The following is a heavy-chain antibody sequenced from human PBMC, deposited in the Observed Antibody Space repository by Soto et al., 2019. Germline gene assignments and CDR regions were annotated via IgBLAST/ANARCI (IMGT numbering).Heavy chain of an antibody. J-gene: IGHJ4*01. D-gene: IGHD6-19*01. CDR2: IYQGGTT. V-gene: IGHV4-38-2*02. CDR3: ARVHVMVVAGSTFEY. Sequence: PETRSLASTLSGYSPSSGSSWAWIRQHHWMGPEWIASIYQGGTTSYIPALKSRITISVDTYNIQFSLKLTSVAAADTAVYYCARVHVMVVAGSTFEYWGHGTLGTGSS. CDR1: GYSPSSGSS.